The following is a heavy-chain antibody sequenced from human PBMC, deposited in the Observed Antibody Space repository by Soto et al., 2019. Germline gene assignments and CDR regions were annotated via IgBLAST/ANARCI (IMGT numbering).Heavy chain of an antibody. D-gene: IGHD3-10*01. CDR1: GGTFSSYA. Sequence: SVKISCNASGGTFSSYAISWVRQALGQGLEWRGGIIPIFGTANYAQKFQGRGTITADESTSTAYMELSSLRSEDTAVYYCARDGAGGYYYGSGRLLPRQGYYYGMDVWGQGTTVTVSS. J-gene: IGHJ6*02. CDR3: ARDGAGGYYYGSGRLLPRQGYYYGMDV. V-gene: IGHV1-69*13. CDR2: IIPIFGTA.